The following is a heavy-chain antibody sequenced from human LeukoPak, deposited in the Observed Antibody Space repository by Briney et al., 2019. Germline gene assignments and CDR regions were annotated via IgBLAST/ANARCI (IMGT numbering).Heavy chain of an antibody. CDR3: ARSWYYYYYMDV. CDR1: GGSFSGYY. J-gene: IGHJ6*03. Sequence: SETLSLTCAVYGGSFSGYYWSWIRQPPGKGLEWIGEINHSGSTNYNPSLKSRVTISVDTSKNQFSLKLSSVTAADTAVYYCARSWYYYYYMDVWGKGTTVTISS. D-gene: IGHD6-13*01. V-gene: IGHV4-34*01. CDR2: INHSGST.